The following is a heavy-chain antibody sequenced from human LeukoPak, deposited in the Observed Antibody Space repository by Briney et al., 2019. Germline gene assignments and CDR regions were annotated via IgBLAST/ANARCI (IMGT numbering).Heavy chain of an antibody. CDR2: IDPNGGGT. CDR3: ARVSGRSGPFDY. CDR1: GYTFTGYY. V-gene: IGHV1-2*02. Sequence: ASVKGSCKASGYTFTGYYMHWVRQAPGQGLEWMGWIDPNGGGTHYALTFQGRVTMTRDTSISTDYMELSSLRSDDTAVYFCARVSGRSGPFDYWGLGTLVTVSS. J-gene: IGHJ4*02.